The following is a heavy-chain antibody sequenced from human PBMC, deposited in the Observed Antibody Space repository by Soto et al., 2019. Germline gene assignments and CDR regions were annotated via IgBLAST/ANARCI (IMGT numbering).Heavy chain of an antibody. CDR3: TTVDYYDSIGYYSLDY. CDR1: GFTFSNAW. V-gene: IGHV3-15*01. D-gene: IGHD3-22*01. Sequence: EVQLVESGGGLVERGGSLRLSCAASGFTFSNAWMSWVRQAPGKGLEWVGRIKSKTDAGTVDYAAPVKGRFTISRDDSTNMLFLQMNGLKTEDIAVYYCTTVDYYDSIGYYSLDYWGQGTLVTVSS. J-gene: IGHJ4*02. CDR2: IKSKTDAGTV.